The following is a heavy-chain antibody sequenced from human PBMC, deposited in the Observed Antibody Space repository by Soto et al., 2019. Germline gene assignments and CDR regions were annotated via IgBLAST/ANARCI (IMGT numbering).Heavy chain of an antibody. CDR3: ARGRNGDFWSDDSTGYFLEY. V-gene: IGHV4-34*02. CDR1: GGSFSGYF. CDR2: INHSGST. J-gene: IGHJ4*02. D-gene: IGHD3-3*01. Sequence: QVQLQQWGAGLSKPSETLSLTCAVYGGSFSGYFWSWIRQPPGEGLEWIGEINHSGSTNYNPSLKSRVTVSVDTSKNEFSLKLNSVTAADTAVYYCARGRNGDFWSDDSTGYFLEYWGRGNLVTVSS.